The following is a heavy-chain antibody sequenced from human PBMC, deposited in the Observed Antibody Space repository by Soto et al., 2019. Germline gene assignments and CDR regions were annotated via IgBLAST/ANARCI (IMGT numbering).Heavy chain of an antibody. CDR2: IYYSGST. CDR1: GGSISSGDYY. V-gene: IGHV4-30-4*01. Sequence: PSETLSLTCTVSGGSISSGDYYWSWIRQPPGKGLEWIGYIYYSGSTYYNPSLKSRVTISVDTSKNQFSLKLSSVTAADTAVYYCARTSIEVAGIDYWGQGTLVTVSS. D-gene: IGHD6-19*01. CDR3: ARTSIEVAGIDY. J-gene: IGHJ4*02.